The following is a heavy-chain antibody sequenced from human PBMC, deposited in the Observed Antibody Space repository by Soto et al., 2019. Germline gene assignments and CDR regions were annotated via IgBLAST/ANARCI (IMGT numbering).Heavy chain of an antibody. Sequence: QEQLVESGGGVVQPGRSLRLSCAASGITFNRNGMHWVRQAPGKGLEWVAVIWYDGSKTGYSDSVKGRFTISRDNAKNTLYLQMNSVRAEDTAIYYCARDRSAGDYFYYGMDVWGQGTTVTVSS. CDR3: ARDRSAGDYFYYGMDV. J-gene: IGHJ6*02. D-gene: IGHD1-1*01. CDR2: IWYDGSKT. V-gene: IGHV3-33*01. CDR1: GITFNRNG.